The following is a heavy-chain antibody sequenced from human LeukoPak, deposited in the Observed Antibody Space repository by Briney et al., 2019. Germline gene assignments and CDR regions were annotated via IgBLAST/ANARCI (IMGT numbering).Heavy chain of an antibody. Sequence: GGSLRLSCAASGFTFSNYWMNWVRQAPGKGLEWVSVIYSGGSTYYADSVKGRFTISRDNSKNTLYLQMNSLRAEDTAVYYCARVTAAAGYAFDIWGQGTMVTVSS. D-gene: IGHD6-13*01. CDR2: IYSGGST. CDR1: GFTFSNYW. J-gene: IGHJ3*02. CDR3: ARVTAAAGYAFDI. V-gene: IGHV3-53*01.